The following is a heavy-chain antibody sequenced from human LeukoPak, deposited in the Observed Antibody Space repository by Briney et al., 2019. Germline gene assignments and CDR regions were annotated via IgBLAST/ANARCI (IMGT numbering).Heavy chain of an antibody. CDR1: GGSFSGYY. Sequence: SETLSLTCAVYGGSFSGYYWSWIRQPPGKGLEWIGEINHSGSTNYNPSLKSRVTISVDTSKNQFSLKLSSVTAADTAVYCCARGLFGVVIIGYNWFDPWGQGTLVTVSS. J-gene: IGHJ5*02. CDR3: ARGLFGVVIIGYNWFDP. D-gene: IGHD3-3*01. CDR2: INHSGST. V-gene: IGHV4-34*01.